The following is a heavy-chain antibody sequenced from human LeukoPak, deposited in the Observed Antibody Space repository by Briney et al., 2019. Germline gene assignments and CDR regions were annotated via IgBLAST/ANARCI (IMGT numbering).Heavy chain of an antibody. D-gene: IGHD4-11*01. J-gene: IGHJ4*02. CDR3: ARLGVTMPVPDY. CDR1: GGSISSSSYY. CDR2: IYYSGST. Sequence: PSETLSLTCTVSGGSISSSSYYWGWIRQPPGKGWEWIGSIYYSGSTYYNPSLKSRVTISVDTSKNQFSLKLSSVTAADTAVYYCARLGVTMPVPDYWGQGTLVTVSS. V-gene: IGHV4-39*01.